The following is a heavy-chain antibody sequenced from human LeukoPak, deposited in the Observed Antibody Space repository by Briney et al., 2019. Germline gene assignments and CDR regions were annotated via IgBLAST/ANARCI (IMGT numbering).Heavy chain of an antibody. D-gene: IGHD6-6*01. Sequence: GGSMRLSCAASGFTFSRYSMNWVRQAPGKGLVWVSFISSGSSYIYYADSVKGRFTISRDNAKNSLYLQMNSLRAEDTAVYYSASCPLMDSSSMLYYYYTETSGARPTGTVSS. CDR1: GFTFSRYS. CDR3: ASCPLMDSSSMLYYYYTET. V-gene: IGHV3-21*03. J-gene: IGHJ6*03. CDR2: ISSGSSYI.